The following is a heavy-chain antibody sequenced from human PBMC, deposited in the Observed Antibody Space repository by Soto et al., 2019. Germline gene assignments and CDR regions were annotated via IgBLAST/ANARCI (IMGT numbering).Heavy chain of an antibody. CDR3: ARAYDGDYDNY. D-gene: IGHD4-17*01. CDR1: GFTFSSYS. J-gene: IGHJ4*02. CDR2: ISSSSSYI. V-gene: IGHV3-21*01. Sequence: GGSLRLSCAASGFTFSSYSMNWVRQAPGKGLEWVSSISSSSSYIYYADSVKGRFTISRDNAKNSLYLQMNSLRAEGTAVYYCARAYDGDYDNYWGQGTLVTVSS.